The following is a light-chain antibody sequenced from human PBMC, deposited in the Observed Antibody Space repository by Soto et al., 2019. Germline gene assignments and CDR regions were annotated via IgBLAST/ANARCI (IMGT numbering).Light chain of an antibody. CDR3: QQYANSQLT. V-gene: IGKV3D-20*01. CDR1: QSVSSSY. J-gene: IGKJ5*01. CDR2: GTS. Sequence: IVLTQSPGTLSLSPGERATLSGGASQSVSSSYVAWYQHNHGLAPSLLIHGTSSRASGIPDRFFGSGSGTDFTLTINRLEPEDFAVYYCQQYANSQLTGGQGKRLEI.